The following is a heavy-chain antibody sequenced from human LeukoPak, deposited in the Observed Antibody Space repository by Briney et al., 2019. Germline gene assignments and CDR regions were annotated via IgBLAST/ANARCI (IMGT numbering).Heavy chain of an antibody. D-gene: IGHD1-26*01. CDR2: ISSSSSTI. Sequence: GGSLRLSCAASGFTFSSYSMNWVRQAPGKGLEWVSYISSSSSTIYYAGSVKGRFTISRDNAKNSLFLKMNSLRAEDTAVYYCARSRGSSGSYPFDYWGQGTLVTVSS. J-gene: IGHJ4*02. V-gene: IGHV3-48*01. CDR1: GFTFSSYS. CDR3: ARSRGSSGSYPFDY.